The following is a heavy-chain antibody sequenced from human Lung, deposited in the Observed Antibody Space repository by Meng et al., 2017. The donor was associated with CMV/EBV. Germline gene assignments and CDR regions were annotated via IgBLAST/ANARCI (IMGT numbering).Heavy chain of an antibody. CDR1: GFSLRTTGAG. J-gene: IGHJ4*02. V-gene: IGHV2-5*01. CDR3: AHSARYYSSGIYYVPFDY. Sequence: SGPTLVKPTQTLTLTCSFSGFSLRTTGAGVGWIRQPPGKALEWLALIYWNDDKRYSPSLKNRFTITKDTSRNRVVLTMTNLDPADTATYYCAHSARYYSSGIYYVPFDYWGQETLVTVSS. CDR2: IYWNDDK. D-gene: IGHD3-10*01.